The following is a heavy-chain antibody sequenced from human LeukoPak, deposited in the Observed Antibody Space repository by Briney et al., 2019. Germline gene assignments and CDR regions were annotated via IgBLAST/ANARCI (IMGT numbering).Heavy chain of an antibody. CDR3: ASFHYCGSEAYYLSY. V-gene: IGHV3-23*01. Sequence: GGSLRLSCAASGFTLSSYAMTWVRQAPGKGLEWVSDIGDSGATTYYADSVKGRFTISRDNSKKTLYLQMSSLRAEDTAVYFCASFHYCGSEAYYLSYWGQGTLVTVSS. CDR1: GFTLSSYA. CDR2: IGDSGATT. J-gene: IGHJ4*02. D-gene: IGHD3-10*01.